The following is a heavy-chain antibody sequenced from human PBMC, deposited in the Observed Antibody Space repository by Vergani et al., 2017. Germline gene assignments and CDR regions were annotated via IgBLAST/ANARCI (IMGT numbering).Heavy chain of an antibody. CDR1: GGSISSGGYY. V-gene: IGHV4-31*03. Sequence: QVQLQESGPGLVKPSQTLSLTCTVSGGSISSGGYYWSWIRQHPGKGLEWIGYIYYSGSTYYNPSLKSRVTISVDTSKNQFSLKLSPVTAADTAVYYCASSVCSGGSCYLCFDYWGQGTLVTVSS. CDR2: IYYSGST. J-gene: IGHJ4*02. CDR3: ASSVCSGGSCYLCFDY. D-gene: IGHD2-15*01.